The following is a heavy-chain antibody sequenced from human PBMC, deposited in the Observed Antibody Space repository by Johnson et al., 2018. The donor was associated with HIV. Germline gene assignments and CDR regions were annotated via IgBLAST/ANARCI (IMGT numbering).Heavy chain of an antibody. CDR3: AKDERAAAGTRGLDAFDI. CDR2: IYSGDTT. V-gene: IGHV3-66*01. D-gene: IGHD6-13*01. CDR1: GFTVSSSY. J-gene: IGHJ3*02. Sequence: VQLVESGGGVVQPGGSLRLSCAASGFTVSSSYMSWVRQAPGKGLECVSVIYSGDTTYYADSVKGRFTISRDNSKNTLYLQMNSLRAEDTAVYYCAKDERAAAGTRGLDAFDIWGQGTMVTVSS.